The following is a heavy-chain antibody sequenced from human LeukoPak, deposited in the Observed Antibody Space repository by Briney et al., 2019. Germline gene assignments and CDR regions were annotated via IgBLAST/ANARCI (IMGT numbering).Heavy chain of an antibody. CDR2: IYYSGST. CDR3: ARGSRYSGRPPRTSRIDY. Sequence: PSETLSLTCTVSGGSISSGDYYWSWIRQPPGKGLEWIGYIYYSGSTYYNPSLKSRVTISVDTSENQFSLKLSSVTAADTAVYYCARGSRYSGRPPRTSRIDYWGQGTLVTVSS. J-gene: IGHJ4*02. D-gene: IGHD6-19*01. V-gene: IGHV4-30-4*01. CDR1: GGSISSGDYY.